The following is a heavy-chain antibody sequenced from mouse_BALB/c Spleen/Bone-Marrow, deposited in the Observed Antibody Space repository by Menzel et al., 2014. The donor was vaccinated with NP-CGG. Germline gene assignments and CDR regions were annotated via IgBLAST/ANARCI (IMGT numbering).Heavy chain of an antibody. CDR1: GFSLTSYG. Sequence: QVQLKDSGPGLVAPSQSLSITCTVSGFSLTSYGVHWVRQPPGKGLEWLGVIWAGGSTNYNSALMSRLSISKDNSKSQVFLKMNSLQTDDTAMYYCARALDSSGYGFAYWGQGTLVTVSA. CDR2: IWAGGST. V-gene: IGHV2-9*02. D-gene: IGHD3-2*01. CDR3: ARALDSSGYGFAY. J-gene: IGHJ3*01.